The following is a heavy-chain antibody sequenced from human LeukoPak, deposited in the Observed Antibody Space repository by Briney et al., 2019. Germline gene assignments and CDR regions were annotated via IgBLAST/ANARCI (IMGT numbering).Heavy chain of an antibody. D-gene: IGHD1-14*01. CDR1: GFTFSSYA. Sequence: GGSLRLSCAASGFTFSSYAMSWVRQAPGKGLERVSAISGSGGSTYYADSVKGRFTISRDNSKNTLYLQMNSLRAEDTAVYYCAKGLGAVTAPSYWGQGTLVTVSS. J-gene: IGHJ4*02. V-gene: IGHV3-23*01. CDR3: AKGLGAVTAPSY. CDR2: ISGSGGST.